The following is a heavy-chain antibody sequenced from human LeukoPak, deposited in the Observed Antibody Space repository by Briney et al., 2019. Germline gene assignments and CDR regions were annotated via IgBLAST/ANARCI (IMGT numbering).Heavy chain of an antibody. CDR1: GYSFTSYW. D-gene: IGHD3-10*01. Sequence: GESLKISCKGSGYSFTSYWIGWVRQMPGKGLEWMGIIYPGDSDTRYSPSFQGQGTISADKSTSTAYLQWSSLKASDTAMYYCARSHYYAPPCFDYWGQGTLVTVSS. CDR2: IYPGDSDT. J-gene: IGHJ4*02. V-gene: IGHV5-51*01. CDR3: ARSHYYAPPCFDY.